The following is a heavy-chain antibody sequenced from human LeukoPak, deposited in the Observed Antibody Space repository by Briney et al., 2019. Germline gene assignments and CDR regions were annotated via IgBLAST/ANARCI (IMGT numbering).Heavy chain of an antibody. J-gene: IGHJ3*02. CDR2: VSSDGSNQ. CDR1: GFTFSNFA. V-gene: IGHV3-30*04. Sequence: PGGSLRLSCAASGFTFSNFAMHWVRQAPGKGLEWVALVSSDGSNQYYADSVKGRFTVSRDNSANTLSLQMNSLRPEDTATYYCARAHAFDIWGQGTMAIVSS. CDR3: ARAHAFDI.